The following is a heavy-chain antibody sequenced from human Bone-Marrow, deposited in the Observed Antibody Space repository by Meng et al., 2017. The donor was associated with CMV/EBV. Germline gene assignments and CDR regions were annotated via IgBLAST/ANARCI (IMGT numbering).Heavy chain of an antibody. V-gene: IGHV3-13*01. J-gene: IGHJ6*02. CDR2: IGTAGDT. CDR1: GFTFSSYD. CDR3: ARDKGYGMDV. Sequence: GESLKISCAASGFTFSSYDMHWVRQATGKGLEWVSAIGTAGDTYYPGSVKGRFTISRENAKNSLYLQMNSLRAGDTAVYYCARDKGYGMDVWGQGHTVNVSS.